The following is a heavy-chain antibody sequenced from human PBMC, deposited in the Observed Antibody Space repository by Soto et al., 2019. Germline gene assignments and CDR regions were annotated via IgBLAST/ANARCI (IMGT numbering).Heavy chain of an antibody. D-gene: IGHD1-26*01. CDR1: GYTFINYG. Sequence: QVQFVQSGPEVKKPGASVKVSCKTSGYTFINYGISWVRQAPGQGLEGMGWSNPDKGNTNLAQRLQGRVTMTADRSTRTAYMELRSLRFDDTAMYYCARVGGAVVTADYWGQGTLVTVSS. CDR3: ARVGGAVVTADY. J-gene: IGHJ4*02. CDR2: SNPDKGNT. V-gene: IGHV1-18*01.